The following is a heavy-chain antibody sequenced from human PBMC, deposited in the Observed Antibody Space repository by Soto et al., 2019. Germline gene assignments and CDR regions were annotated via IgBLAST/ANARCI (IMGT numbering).Heavy chain of an antibody. CDR1: GFTFSSYA. Sequence: PGGSLRLSCAASGFTFSSYAMHWVRQAPGKGLEWVAVISYDGSNKYYADSVKGRFTISRDNSKNTLYLQMNSLRAEDTAVYYCARDHRGMDVWGQGTTVTVSS. CDR3: ARDHRGMDV. CDR2: ISYDGSNK. J-gene: IGHJ6*02. V-gene: IGHV3-30-3*01.